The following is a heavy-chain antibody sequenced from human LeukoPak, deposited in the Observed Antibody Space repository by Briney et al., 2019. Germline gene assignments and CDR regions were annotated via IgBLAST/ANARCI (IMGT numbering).Heavy chain of an antibody. D-gene: IGHD3-22*01. J-gene: IGHJ4*02. CDR1: GFIFSSYE. Sequence: GGSLRLSCAASGFIFSSYEMNWVRQAPGKGLEWVSYISGSGSTTHYADSVKGRFTISRDNAKNSLYLHMSSLRAEDTSVYYCARAVDPHYYDTSGFDSWGQGTLVTVSS. V-gene: IGHV3-48*03. CDR2: ISGSGSTT. CDR3: ARAVDPHYYDTSGFDS.